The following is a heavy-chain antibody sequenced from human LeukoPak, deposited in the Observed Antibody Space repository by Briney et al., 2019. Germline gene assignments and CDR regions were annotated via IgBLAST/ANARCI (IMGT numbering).Heavy chain of an antibody. CDR1: DDSISDYY. J-gene: IGHJ4*02. CDR2: FYNSGRS. CDR3: TRGAGWLIDH. Sequence: SETLSLTCTVSDDSISDYYRGWVRQPPGKGLEWIGYFYNSGRSTYNPSLKRRATISADTSKNHSPLKLNSATTADTAVYYCTRGAGWLIDHWGQGILVTVSS. V-gene: IGHV4-59*01. D-gene: IGHD3-16*01.